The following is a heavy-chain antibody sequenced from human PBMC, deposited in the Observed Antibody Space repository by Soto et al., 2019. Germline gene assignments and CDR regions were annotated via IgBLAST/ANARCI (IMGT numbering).Heavy chain of an antibody. CDR3: AREQRSIVSPWFDP. J-gene: IGHJ5*02. CDR1: GGSISSGGTGSY. Sequence: PSETLSLTCTVSGGSISSGGTGSYWTWIRQLPGKGLEWIGNIYYSGSTIYNPSLRSRVTISIDTSKSQFSLKVTSVAAADTAVYYCAREQRSIVSPWFDPWGQGTLVTVSS. V-gene: IGHV4-61*08. D-gene: IGHD2-15*01. CDR2: IYYSGST.